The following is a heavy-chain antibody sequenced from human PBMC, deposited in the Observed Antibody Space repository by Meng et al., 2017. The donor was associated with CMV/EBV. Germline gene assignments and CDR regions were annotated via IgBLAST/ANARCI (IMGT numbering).Heavy chain of an antibody. J-gene: IGHJ6*02. CDR3: ARGRKTYCSSTSCYRYGMDV. D-gene: IGHD2-2*01. CDR1: GGSFSGYY. V-gene: IGHV4-34*01. Sequence: SETLSLTCAVYGGSFSGYYWSWIRQPPGKGLEWIGEINHSGSTNYNPSLKSRVTISVDTSKIQFSLKLSSVTAADTAVYYCARGRKTYCSSTSCYRYGMDVWGQGTTVTVSS. CDR2: INHSGST.